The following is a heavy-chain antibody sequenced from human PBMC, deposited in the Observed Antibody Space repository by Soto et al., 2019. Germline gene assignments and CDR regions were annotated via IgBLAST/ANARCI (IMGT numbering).Heavy chain of an antibody. CDR1: GDSVSSSTAA. D-gene: IGHD2-2*01. J-gene: IGHJ6*03. V-gene: IGHV6-1*01. CDR3: ARGGVVPAARYYYMDV. CDR2: TYYRSKWYN. Sequence: SQTLSLTCVISGDSVSSSTAAWNWIRQSPSRGLEWLGRTYYRSKWYNDYAVSVKSRITINPDTSKNQFSLQLNSVTPEDTAVYYCARGGVVPAARYYYMDVWGKGTTVTVSS.